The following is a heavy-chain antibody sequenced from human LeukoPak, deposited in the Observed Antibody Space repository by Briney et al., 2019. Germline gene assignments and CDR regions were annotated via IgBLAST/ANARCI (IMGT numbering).Heavy chain of an antibody. V-gene: IGHV1-2*02. Sequence: ASVKVSCKASGGTFSSYAISWVRQAPGQGLEWMGWINPNSGGTNYAQKFQGRVTMTRDTSISTAYMELSRLRSDDTAVYYCARVGGIAAAGKNWFDPWGQGTLVTVSS. CDR1: GGTFSSYA. D-gene: IGHD6-13*01. CDR2: INPNSGGT. J-gene: IGHJ5*02. CDR3: ARVGGIAAAGKNWFDP.